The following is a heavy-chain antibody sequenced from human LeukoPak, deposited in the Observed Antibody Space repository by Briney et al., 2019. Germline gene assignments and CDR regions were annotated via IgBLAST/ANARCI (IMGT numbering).Heavy chain of an antibody. CDR1: GFTFSSYS. CDR2: ISSSSSYI. V-gene: IGHV3-21*01. J-gene: IGHJ4*02. Sequence: PGGSLRLSCAASGFTFSSYSMNWVRQAPGKGLEWVSSISSSSSYIYYADSVKGRFTISRDNAKNSLYLQMNSLRAEDTAVYFCAKQAGWGGYFSFLPFDFWGRGTLVTVSS. D-gene: IGHD3-3*01. CDR3: AKQAGWGGYFSFLPFDF.